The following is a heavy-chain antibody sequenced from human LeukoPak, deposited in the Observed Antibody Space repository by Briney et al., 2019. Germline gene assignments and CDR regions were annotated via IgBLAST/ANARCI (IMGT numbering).Heavy chain of an antibody. V-gene: IGHV4-34*01. CDR3: ARTPPPGATAYGAVDY. Sequence: SETLSLTCAVYGGSFSTYSWNWLRQPLGKGLEWIGEINRSGNTNYNPSLKRRVTISIDTSKNQFSLKLNSVTAADSAVYYCARTPPPGATAYGAVDYWGQGTLVTVSS. D-gene: IGHD3-16*01. CDR1: GGSFSTYS. CDR2: INRSGNT. J-gene: IGHJ4*02.